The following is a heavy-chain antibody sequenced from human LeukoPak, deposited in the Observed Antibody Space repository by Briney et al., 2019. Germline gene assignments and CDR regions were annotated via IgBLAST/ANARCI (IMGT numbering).Heavy chain of an antibody. CDR1: GFTVSSNS. J-gene: IGHJ6*04. CDR2: ISSSSSYI. Sequence: GGSLRLSCTVSGFTVSSNSMSWARQAPGKGLEWVSSISSSSSYIYYADSVKGRFTISRDNAKNSLYLQMNSLRAEDTAVYYCAELGITMIGGVWGKGTTVTISS. CDR3: AELGITMIGGV. V-gene: IGHV3-21*01. D-gene: IGHD3-10*02.